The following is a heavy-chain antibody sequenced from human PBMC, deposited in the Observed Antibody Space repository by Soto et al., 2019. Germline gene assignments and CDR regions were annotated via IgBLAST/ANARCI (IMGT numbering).Heavy chain of an antibody. V-gene: IGHV1-18*01. CDR1: GYTFTSYG. J-gene: IGHJ4*02. D-gene: IGHD3-22*01. CDR2: ISAYNGNT. CDR3: AVGLFGELSYYDSSGYGPDLTFDY. Sequence: ASVKVSCKASGYTFTSYGISWVRQAPGQGLEWMGWISAYNGNTNYAQKLQGRVTMTTDTSTSTAYMELRSLRSDDTAVYYCAVGLFGELSYYDSSGYGPDLTFDYWGQGTLVTVS.